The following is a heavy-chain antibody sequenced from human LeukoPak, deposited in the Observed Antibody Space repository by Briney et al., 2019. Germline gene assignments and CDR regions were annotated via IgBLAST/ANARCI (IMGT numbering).Heavy chain of an antibody. CDR3: ATSYDGKTAPYDL. J-gene: IGHJ5*02. Sequence: SETLSLTCTVSNDSISSYCCSWVRQPPGKGLEWIGFMCPSGRTDYNPSFKSRVTMSIDTSKNQLSMELRFLTAADTAVYYCATSYDGKTAPYDLWGHGTLVTVSS. CDR2: MCPSGRT. CDR1: NDSISSYC. D-gene: IGHD4-23*01. V-gene: IGHV4-4*08.